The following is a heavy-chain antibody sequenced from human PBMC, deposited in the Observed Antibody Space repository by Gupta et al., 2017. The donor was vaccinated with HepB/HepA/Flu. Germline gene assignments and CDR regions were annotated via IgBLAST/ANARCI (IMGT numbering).Heavy chain of an antibody. CDR3: AREPSYYGMDV. CDR1: GFTVSACS. V-gene: IGHV3-66*01. CDR2: IYGSGST. Sequence: EVRLVESGGGLVQPGGSLRLSCAAAGFTVSACSMSWVRQAPGKGLEWVSVIYGSGSTYYADSVKGRFTISRDNSKNTLYLQMNSLRSEDTAVYYCAREPSYYGMDVWGQGTTVTVSS. J-gene: IGHJ6*02.